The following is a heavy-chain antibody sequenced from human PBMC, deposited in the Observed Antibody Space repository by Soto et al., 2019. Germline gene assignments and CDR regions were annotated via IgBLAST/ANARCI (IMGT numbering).Heavy chain of an antibody. CDR3: SCPHRDRSGYYLDY. V-gene: IGHV4-30-4*08. D-gene: IGHD3-22*01. Sequence: PSETLSITCTVSGGSISSGDYYWSCIRQPPGKGLEWIGYIYYSGSTYYNPSLKSRATISVDTSKNQFSLKLSSVTAADTAVKYCSCPHRDRSGYYLDYWGQGTLVTLS. CDR1: GGSISSGDYY. CDR2: IYYSGST. J-gene: IGHJ4*02.